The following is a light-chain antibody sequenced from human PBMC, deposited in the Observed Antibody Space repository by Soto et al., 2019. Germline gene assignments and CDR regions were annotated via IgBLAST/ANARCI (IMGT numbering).Light chain of an antibody. CDR3: QHYNSYSEA. J-gene: IGKJ1*01. V-gene: IGKV1-5*01. CDR1: QSISSW. Sequence: DRVTITCRASQSISSWLAWYQQKPGKAPKLLIYDASSLESGVPSRFSGSGSGTEFTLTISSLQPDDFATYYCQHYNSYSEAFGQGTKVDI. CDR2: DAS.